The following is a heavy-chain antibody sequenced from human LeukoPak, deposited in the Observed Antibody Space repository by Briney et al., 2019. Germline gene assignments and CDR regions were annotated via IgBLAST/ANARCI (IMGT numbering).Heavy chain of an antibody. CDR2: ISYSGST. D-gene: IGHD6-13*01. V-gene: IGHV4-59*01. Sequence: SETLSLTCAVSGGTISSYYWTWIRQPPGKGLEWIGYISYSGSTNYNPSLKSRVTISVDTSKNQFSLNLTSVTAAGTAVYYCARGYSRSWYQAVAYIWLDLCGQGTLVTVSS. CDR3: ARGYSRSWYQAVAYIWLDL. J-gene: IGHJ5*02. CDR1: GGTISSYY.